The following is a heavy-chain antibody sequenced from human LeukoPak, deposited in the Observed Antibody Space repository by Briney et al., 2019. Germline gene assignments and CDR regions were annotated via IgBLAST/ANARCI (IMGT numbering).Heavy chain of an antibody. CDR3: GRDESLTGTIDY. J-gene: IGHJ4*02. CDR2: IYYSGST. V-gene: IGHV4-30-4*08. D-gene: IGHD3-9*01. Sequence: PSQTLSLTCTVSGGSISSGDYYWSWIRQPPGKGLEWIGYIYYSGSTYYNPSLKSRVTISVDTSKNQFSLRLRSVTAADTAAYYCGRDESLTGTIDYWGRGTLVTVSS. CDR1: GGSISSGDYY.